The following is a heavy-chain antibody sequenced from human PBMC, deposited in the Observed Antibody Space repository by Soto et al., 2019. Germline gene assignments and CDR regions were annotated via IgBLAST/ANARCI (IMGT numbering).Heavy chain of an antibody. CDR1: AFTFNTYA. V-gene: IGHV3-23*01. CDR2: ISVSGGGT. D-gene: IGHD1-26*01. CDR3: AKSGGASPYYFDY. J-gene: IGHJ4*02. Sequence: EVQLLESGGGLVQPGGSLRLSCAASAFTFNTYAMGWVRQAPGKGLEWVSAISVSGGGTYYADSVKGRFTISRDTSKNTLYLQMNSLRADDTAVYYWAKSGGASPYYFDYWCRGTRVTVSS.